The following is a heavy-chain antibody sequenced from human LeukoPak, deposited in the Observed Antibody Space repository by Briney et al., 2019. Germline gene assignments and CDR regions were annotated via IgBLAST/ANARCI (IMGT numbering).Heavy chain of an antibody. J-gene: IGHJ2*01. Sequence: GGSLRLSCAASGFTFSDYAMHWVRQAPGKELEYVSAISSNGGSIHYANSVKGRFTISRDNSKNTLYLQMNSLRAEDTAVYYCAKGSYGDSPYWYFNLWGRGTLVTVSS. CDR1: GFTFSDYA. CDR2: ISSNGGSI. D-gene: IGHD4-17*01. CDR3: AKGSYGDSPYWYFNL. V-gene: IGHV3-64*01.